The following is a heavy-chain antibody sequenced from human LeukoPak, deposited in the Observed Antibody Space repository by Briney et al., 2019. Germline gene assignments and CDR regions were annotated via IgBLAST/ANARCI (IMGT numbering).Heavy chain of an antibody. CDR3: ARDDLIAVSGQTFDF. D-gene: IGHD6-19*01. J-gene: IGHJ4*02. CDR2: INPHTGAT. V-gene: IGHV1-2*06. CDR1: GYTYNLYY. Sequence: ASVKLSCKASGYTYNLYYIHWVRQAPGQGLEWLGRINPHTGATHFAQKFQARVTMARDTSITTAYMELSGLKSDDAAVYFCARDDLIAVSGQTFDFWGQGTLVSVSS.